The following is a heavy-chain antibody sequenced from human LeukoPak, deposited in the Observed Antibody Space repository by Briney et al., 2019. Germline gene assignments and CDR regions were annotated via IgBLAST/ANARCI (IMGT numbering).Heavy chain of an antibody. CDR3: ARDRPRDGYNFGEFDY. J-gene: IGHJ4*02. CDR2: INPSGGST. Sequence: GASVKVSCKASGYTFTSYYMHWVRQAPGQGLEWMGIINPSGGSTGYAQKFQGRVTMTRDMSTSTVYMELSSLRSEDTAVYYCARDRPRDGYNFGEFDYWGQGTLVTVSS. D-gene: IGHD5-24*01. CDR1: GYTFTSYY. V-gene: IGHV1-46*01.